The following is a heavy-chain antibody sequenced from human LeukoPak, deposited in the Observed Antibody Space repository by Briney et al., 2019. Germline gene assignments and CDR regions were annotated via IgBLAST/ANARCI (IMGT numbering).Heavy chain of an antibody. CDR3: AKGLLWFGEMEFDP. Sequence: PGGYLILYCSASGFTFSSYGMDRVPPAPGNGVEGVAVLSYDGSNKYYADSVKGRFTLSRDNSKNTLYLQMNSLRAEDTAVYSCAKGLLWFGEMEFDPWGQGTLVTVSS. V-gene: IGHV3-30*18. J-gene: IGHJ5*02. D-gene: IGHD3-10*01. CDR2: LSYDGSNK. CDR1: GFTFSSYG.